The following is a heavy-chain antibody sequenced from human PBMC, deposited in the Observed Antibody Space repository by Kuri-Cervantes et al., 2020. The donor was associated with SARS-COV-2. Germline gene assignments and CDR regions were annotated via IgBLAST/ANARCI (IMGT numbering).Heavy chain of an antibody. D-gene: IGHD2-21*02. V-gene: IGHV3-30-3*01. CDR2: ISYDGSNK. J-gene: IGHJ3*02. Sequence: GGSLRLSCAASGFTFSSYAMHWVRQAPGKGLEWVAVISYDGSNKYYADSVKGRFTISRDNSKNTLCLQMNSLRAEDTAVYYCARVRALCGGDCYSANDAFDIWGQGTMVTVSS. CDR3: ARVRALCGGDCYSANDAFDI. CDR1: GFTFSSYA.